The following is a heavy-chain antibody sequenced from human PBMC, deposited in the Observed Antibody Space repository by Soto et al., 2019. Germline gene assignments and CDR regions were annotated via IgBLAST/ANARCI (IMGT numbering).Heavy chain of an antibody. CDR3: ARDSDDSSGYYLLGVYYFDY. CDR2: ISSSSSTI. J-gene: IGHJ4*02. D-gene: IGHD3-22*01. V-gene: IGHV3-48*01. Sequence: GSLRLSCAASGFTFSSYGMHWVRQAPGKGLEWVSYISSSSSTIYYADSVKGRFTISRDNAKNSLYLQMNSLRAEDTAVYYCARDSDDSSGYYLLGVYYFDYWGQGTLVTVSS. CDR1: GFTFSSYG.